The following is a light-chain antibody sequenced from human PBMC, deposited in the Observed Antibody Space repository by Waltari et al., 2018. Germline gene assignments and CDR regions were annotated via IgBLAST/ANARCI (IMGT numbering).Light chain of an antibody. CDR2: EGS. Sequence: QSALTQPASVSGSPGQSITISCTGTSSDVGSYNPVSWYQQHPGKAPKLMIYEGSKRPSGVSNRFSGSKSGNTASLTISGLQAEDEADYYCCSYAGSSVVVFGGGTKLTVL. J-gene: IGLJ2*01. V-gene: IGLV2-23*01. CDR3: CSYAGSSVVV. CDR1: SSDVGSYNP.